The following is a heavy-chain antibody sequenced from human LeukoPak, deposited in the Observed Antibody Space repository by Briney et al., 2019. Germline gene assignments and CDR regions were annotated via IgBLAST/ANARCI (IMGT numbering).Heavy chain of an antibody. J-gene: IGHJ4*02. V-gene: IGHV3-7*01. CDR2: IKLDGSGK. D-gene: IGHD3-10*01. CDR1: GFSFSNYA. CDR3: AREYPIYYGSGSFDY. Sequence: GGSLRLSCAASGFSFSNYAMHWVRQAPGKGLEWVANIKLDGSGKYYVDSVEGRFTISRDNAKNSLYLQMNSLRAEDTAVYYCAREYPIYYGSGSFDYWGQGTLVTVSS.